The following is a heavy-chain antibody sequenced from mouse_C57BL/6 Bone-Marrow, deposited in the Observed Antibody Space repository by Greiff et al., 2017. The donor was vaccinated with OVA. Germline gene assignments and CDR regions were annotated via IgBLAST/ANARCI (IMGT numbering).Heavy chain of an antibody. CDR2: IRLKSDNYAT. J-gene: IGHJ2*01. CDR1: GFTFSNYW. V-gene: IGHV6-3*01. CDR3: TAFITNYFDY. Sequence: EVKLVESGGGLVQPGGSMKLSCVASGFTFSNYWMNWVRQSPEKGLEWVAQIRLKSDNYATHYAESVKGRFTISRDDSKSSVYLQMNNLRAEDTGIYYCTAFITNYFDYWGQGTTLTVSS. D-gene: IGHD1-1*01.